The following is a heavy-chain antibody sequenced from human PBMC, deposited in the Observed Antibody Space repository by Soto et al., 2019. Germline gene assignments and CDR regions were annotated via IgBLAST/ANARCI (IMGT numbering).Heavy chain of an antibody. CDR2: INHSGST. D-gene: IGHD6-19*01. V-gene: IGHV4-34*01. J-gene: IGHJ5*02. Sequence: QVQLQQWGAGLLKPSETLSLTCAVYGGSFSGYYWSWIRQPPGKGLEWIGEINHSGSTNYNPSLKSRVTISVDTSKNQFSLKLSSVTAADTAVYYCANVAGRRNWFDPWGQGTLVTVSS. CDR1: GGSFSGYY. CDR3: ANVAGRRNWFDP.